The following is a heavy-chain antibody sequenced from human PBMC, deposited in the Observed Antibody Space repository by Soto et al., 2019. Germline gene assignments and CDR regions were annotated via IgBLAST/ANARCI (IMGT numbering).Heavy chain of an antibody. V-gene: IGHV3-30*03. D-gene: IGHD2-2*01. CDR3: ASPAQCSPTSCIR. CDR2: ISYDGSNK. CDR1: GFTFSSYG. Sequence: GGSLRLSCAASGFTFSSYGMHWVRQAPGKGLEWVAVISYDGSNKYYADSVKGRFTISRGNAKNSLHLQMNSLRAEDTAVSYCASPAQCSPTSCIRWGQRLLVSVSS. J-gene: IGHJ4*02.